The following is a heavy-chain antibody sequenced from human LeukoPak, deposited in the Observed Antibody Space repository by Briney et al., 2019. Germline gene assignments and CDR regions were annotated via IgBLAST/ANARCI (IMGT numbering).Heavy chain of an antibody. CDR2: INSDGSST. V-gene: IGHV3-74*01. J-gene: IGHJ4*02. CDR1: GFTFSSYW. Sequence: PGGSLRLSCVASGFTFSSYWMHWVLQAPGKGLVWVSRINSDGSSTTYADSVKGRFTISRDNAKNTLWLQMNSLRAEDTAVYYCVQSSPTIDYWGQGTLVTVSS. D-gene: IGHD5-12*01. CDR3: VQSSPTIDY.